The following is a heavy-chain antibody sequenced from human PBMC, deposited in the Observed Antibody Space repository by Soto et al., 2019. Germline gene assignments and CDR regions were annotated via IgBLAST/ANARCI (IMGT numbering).Heavy chain of an antibody. Sequence: ASVKVSCKASGYTFTGYYMHWVRQAPGQGLEWMGWINPNSGGTNYAQKFQGWVTMTRDTSISTAYMELSRLRSDDTAVYYCARGGISADDICWFDPWGQGTLVTVSS. CDR3: ARGGISADDICWFDP. V-gene: IGHV1-2*04. J-gene: IGHJ5*02. CDR2: INPNSGGT. D-gene: IGHD6-13*01. CDR1: GYTFTGYY.